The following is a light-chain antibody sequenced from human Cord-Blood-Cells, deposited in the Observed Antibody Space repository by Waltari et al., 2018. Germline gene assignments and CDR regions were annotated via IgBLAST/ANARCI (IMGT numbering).Light chain of an antibody. CDR2: AAS. CDR1: QSISSY. CDR3: QQSYSTPYT. Sequence: DIQRTQSPSSLSASVGDRVTITCRASQSISSYLNWYQQKPGKAPKLLIYAASSLQGGVPSRFSGSGSGTDFTLTISSLQPEDFATYYCQQSYSTPYTLGQGTKLEIK. J-gene: IGKJ2*01. V-gene: IGKV1-39*01.